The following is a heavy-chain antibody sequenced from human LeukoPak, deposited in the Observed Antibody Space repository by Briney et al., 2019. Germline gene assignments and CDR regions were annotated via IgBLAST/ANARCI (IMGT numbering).Heavy chain of an antibody. CDR2: IYHSGST. D-gene: IGHD3-10*01. CDR1: GGSISSGSYY. J-gene: IGHJ6*03. CDR3: ARRARGYYYYYMDV. Sequence: NPSETLSLTRTVSGGSISSGSYYWSWIRQPPGKGLEWIGYIYHSGSTNYNPSLKSRVTISVDTSQNQFYLKLSSVTAADTAVYYCARRARGYYYYYMDVWGKGTTVTISS. V-gene: IGHV4-61*01.